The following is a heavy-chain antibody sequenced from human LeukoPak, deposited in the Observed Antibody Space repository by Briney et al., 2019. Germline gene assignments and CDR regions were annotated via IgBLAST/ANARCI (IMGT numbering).Heavy chain of an antibody. V-gene: IGHV4-59*08. J-gene: IGHJ6*02. CDR3: ARSIVVAGIVSDYYYYAMDV. CDR1: GGSISSYY. D-gene: IGHD6-19*01. Sequence: SETLSLTCIVSGGSISSYYWSWIRQPPGKGLEWIGYIYYSGSTTYNPSLKSRVTISLQTSKKQFSLKLCSVTAEDTAVYYCARSIVVAGIVSDYYYYAMDVWGQGTTVTVSS. CDR2: IYYSGST.